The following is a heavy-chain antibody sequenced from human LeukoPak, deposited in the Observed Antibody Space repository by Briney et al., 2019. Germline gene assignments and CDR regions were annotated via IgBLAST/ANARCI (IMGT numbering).Heavy chain of an antibody. CDR3: ARNDFWSGYGALYYYYMDV. J-gene: IGHJ6*03. CDR1: GGTFSSYA. CDR2: IIPIFGTA. V-gene: IGHV1-69*06. Sequence: ASVKVSCKASGGTFSSYAISWVRQAPGQGLEWMGGIIPIFGTANYAQKFQGRVTITADKFTSTAYMELSSLRSENTAVYYCARNDFWSGYGALYYYYMDVWGKGTTVTVSS. D-gene: IGHD3-3*01.